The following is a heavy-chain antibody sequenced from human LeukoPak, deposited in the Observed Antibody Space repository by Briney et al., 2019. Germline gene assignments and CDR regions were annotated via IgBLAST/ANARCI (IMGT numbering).Heavy chain of an antibody. J-gene: IGHJ4*02. V-gene: IGHV3-48*03. D-gene: IGHD4-17*01. CDR3: ARADFYGDCIDY. CDR1: GFTFSGYE. CDR2: ISSSGSTI. Sequence: GGSLRLSCAASGFTFSGYEMNWVRQAPGKGLEWVSYISSSGSTIYYADSVKGRLTISRDNAKNSLYLQMNSLRAEDTAVYYCARADFYGDCIDYWGQGTLVTVSS.